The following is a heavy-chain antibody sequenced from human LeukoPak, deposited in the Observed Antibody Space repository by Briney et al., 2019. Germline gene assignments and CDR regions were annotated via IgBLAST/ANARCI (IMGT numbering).Heavy chain of an antibody. CDR3: AGVSDCGGDCYPLYYFDY. Sequence: ASVKVSCKASGYTFTSYGISWVRQAPGQGLEWMGWISAYNGNTNYAQKLQGRVTMTTDTSTSTAYMELRSLRSDDTAVYYCAGVSDCGGDCYPLYYFDYWGQGTLVTVSS. CDR2: ISAYNGNT. CDR1: GYTFTSYG. J-gene: IGHJ4*02. D-gene: IGHD2-21*02. V-gene: IGHV1-18*01.